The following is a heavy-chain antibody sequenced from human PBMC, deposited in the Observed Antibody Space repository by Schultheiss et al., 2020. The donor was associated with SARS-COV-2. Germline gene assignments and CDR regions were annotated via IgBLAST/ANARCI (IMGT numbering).Heavy chain of an antibody. CDR2: TYYRSKWYN. J-gene: IGHJ4*02. Sequence: SETLSLTCAISGDSVSSNSAAWNWIRQSPSRGLEWLGRTYYRSKWYNDYAVSVKSRITINPDTSKNQFSLQLNSVTPEDTAVYYCASRRRAVVAGRVGIEDYWGQGTLVTVSS. CDR3: ASRRRAVVAGRVGIEDY. D-gene: IGHD6-19*01. CDR1: GDSVSSNSAA. V-gene: IGHV6-1*01.